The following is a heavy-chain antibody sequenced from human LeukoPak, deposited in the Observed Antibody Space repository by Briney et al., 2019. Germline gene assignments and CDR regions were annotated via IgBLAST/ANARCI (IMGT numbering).Heavy chain of an antibody. D-gene: IGHD3-10*01. CDR1: GFTFDDYA. CDR2: ISWDGGRT. V-gene: IGHV3-43D*03. J-gene: IGHJ4*02. Sequence: GGSLRLSCAASGFTFDDYAMHWVRQAPGKGLEWVSLISWDGGRTYYADSVNGRFTIARDNRKNSLYLQMNSLRAEDTALYYCAKDKFDGSGSYYFDYWGQGTLVTVSS. CDR3: AKDKFDGSGSYYFDY.